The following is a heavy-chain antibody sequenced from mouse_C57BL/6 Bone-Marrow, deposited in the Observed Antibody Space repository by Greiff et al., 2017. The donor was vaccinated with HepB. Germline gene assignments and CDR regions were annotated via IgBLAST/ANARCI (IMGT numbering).Heavy chain of an antibody. CDR2: IYPRSGNT. CDR1: GYTFTSYG. V-gene: IGHV1-81*01. J-gene: IGHJ4*01. D-gene: IGHD1-1*02. CDR3: ARCPLCLYAMDY. Sequence: QVQLQQSGAELARPGASVRLSCKASGYTFTSYGISWVKQRTGQGLEWIGEIYPRSGNTYYNEKFKGKATLTADKSSSTAYMELRSLTSEDSAVYFCARCPLCLYAMDYWGQGTSVTVSS.